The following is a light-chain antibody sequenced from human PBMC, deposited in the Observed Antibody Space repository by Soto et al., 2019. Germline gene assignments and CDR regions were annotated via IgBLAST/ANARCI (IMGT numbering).Light chain of an antibody. J-gene: IGKJ4*01. V-gene: IGKV3-11*01. CDR2: DTY. Sequence: EVVLTQSPATLSLSPGDRATLSCRASQSVDRYLAWYQQKPGQAPRLLIFDTYNRATAIPARFIGSGSGTDFTLTISSLEPEDFAIYYCQQRDNGVTFGRGTKV. CDR3: QQRDNGVT. CDR1: QSVDRY.